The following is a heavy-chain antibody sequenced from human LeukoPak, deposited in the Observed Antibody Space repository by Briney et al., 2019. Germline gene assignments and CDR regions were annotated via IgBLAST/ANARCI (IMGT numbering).Heavy chain of an antibody. Sequence: PGGSLRLSCAASGFTFSRYWMHWVRQAPGKGLVWVSRINNDGSVTTYADSVKGRFTISRENAKNTVYVKMNSLRAEDTAIYYCARDYDSSGYYEADAFDIWGQGTMVTVSS. V-gene: IGHV3-74*01. D-gene: IGHD3-22*01. CDR3: ARDYDSSGYYEADAFDI. CDR1: GFTFSRYW. CDR2: INNDGSVT. J-gene: IGHJ3*02.